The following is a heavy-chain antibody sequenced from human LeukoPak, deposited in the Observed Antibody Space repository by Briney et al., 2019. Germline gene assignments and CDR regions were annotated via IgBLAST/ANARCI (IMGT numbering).Heavy chain of an antibody. CDR1: GFTFSSYA. V-gene: IGHV3-23*01. J-gene: IGHJ4*02. Sequence: PGGSLRLSCAASGFTFSSYAMSWVRQAPGKGLEWVSAISGSGGSTYYADSVKGRFTISRDNSKNTLYLQMNSLRAEDTAVYYCAKAGDLWMQLWVTDYWGQGTLVTVSS. CDR3: AKAGDLWMQLWVTDY. CDR2: ISGSGGST. D-gene: IGHD5-18*01.